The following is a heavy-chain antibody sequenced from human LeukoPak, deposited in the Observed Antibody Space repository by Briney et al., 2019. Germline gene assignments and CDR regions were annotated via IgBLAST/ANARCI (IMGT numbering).Heavy chain of an antibody. Sequence: SETLSLTCTVAGGTISSYYWSWIRQPPGKGLEWMGYIFYTGRTNYNPSLRSRVTISVDTSTNPFSLTLSSVTALDTAVYYCARAFSSGWYPYSIGGLWFDYWGQGTLVTVSS. CDR1: GGTISSYY. J-gene: IGHJ4*02. CDR3: ARAFSSGWYPYSIGGLWFDY. V-gene: IGHV4-59*01. CDR2: IFYTGRT. D-gene: IGHD6-19*01.